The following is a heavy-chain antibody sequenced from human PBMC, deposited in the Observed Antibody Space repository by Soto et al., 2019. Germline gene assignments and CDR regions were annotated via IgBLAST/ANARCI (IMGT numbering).Heavy chain of an antibody. CDR1: GFTFSSYG. CDR3: AKLAGTYCSGGSCYSSGARDYYYYYGMDV. Sequence: GGSLRLSCAASGFTFSSYGMHWVRQAPGKGLEWVAVISYDGSNKYYADSVKGRFTISRDNSKNTLYLQMNSLRAEDTAVYYCAKLAGTYCSGGSCYSSGARDYYYYYGMDVWGQGTTVTVSS. J-gene: IGHJ6*02. CDR2: ISYDGSNK. V-gene: IGHV3-30*18. D-gene: IGHD2-15*01.